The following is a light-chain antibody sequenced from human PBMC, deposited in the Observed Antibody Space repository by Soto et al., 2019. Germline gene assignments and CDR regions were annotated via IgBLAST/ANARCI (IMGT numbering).Light chain of an antibody. CDR1: QSVSSSY. CDR2: CAS. J-gene: IGKJ1*01. V-gene: IGKV3-20*01. Sequence: EIVLTQSPGTLSLSPGERATLSCRASQSVSSSYLAWYQQKPGQAPRLLIYCASSRATGIPDRFSGSGSGTDFTLTISRLEPEDFAVYYCQQYGSSPQGTFGQGTKVEIK. CDR3: QQYGSSPQGT.